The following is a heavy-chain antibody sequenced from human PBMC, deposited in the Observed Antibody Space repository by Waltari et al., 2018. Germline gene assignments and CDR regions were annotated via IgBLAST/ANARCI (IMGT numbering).Heavy chain of an antibody. V-gene: IGHV4-34*01. Sequence: QVQLQQWGAGLLKPSETLSLTCAVFGGSFNDYYWGWIRQPPGKGLEWIGEINHSGSTNYNPSLKSRVTVSVDTSKNQCSLKLRSVTAADTAVYYCARGRGAVAGTGNNWFDPWGQGTLVTVSS. J-gene: IGHJ5*02. CDR1: GGSFNDYY. CDR2: INHSGST. CDR3: ARGRGAVAGTGNNWFDP. D-gene: IGHD6-19*01.